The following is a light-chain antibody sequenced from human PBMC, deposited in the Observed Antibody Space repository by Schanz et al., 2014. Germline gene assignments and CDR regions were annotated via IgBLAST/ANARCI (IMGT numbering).Light chain of an antibody. CDR2: GNS. J-gene: IGLJ3*02. CDR3: AAWDDSLNGQV. CDR1: SSNIGAGYD. V-gene: IGLV1-40*01. Sequence: QSVLTQPPSVSGAPGQRVTISCTGSSSNIGAGYDVHWYQQLPGTAPKLLIYGNSNRPSGVPDRFSGSKSGTSASLAISGLQSEDEADYYCAAWDDSLNGQVFGGGTKLTVL.